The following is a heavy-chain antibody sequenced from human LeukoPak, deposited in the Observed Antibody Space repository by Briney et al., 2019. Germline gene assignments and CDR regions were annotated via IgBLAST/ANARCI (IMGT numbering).Heavy chain of an antibody. CDR3: ARVAEAAAFDS. Sequence: GGSLRLSCTASGFTFSSYSMNWVRQAPGKGLEWVSSISSNSRHTYYADSMRGRFTISRDNAKNSLYLQMNSLKPEDTAVYYCARVAEAAAFDSWGQGTLVTVSS. D-gene: IGHD6-13*01. CDR2: ISSNSRHT. J-gene: IGHJ4*02. V-gene: IGHV3-21*06. CDR1: GFTFSSYS.